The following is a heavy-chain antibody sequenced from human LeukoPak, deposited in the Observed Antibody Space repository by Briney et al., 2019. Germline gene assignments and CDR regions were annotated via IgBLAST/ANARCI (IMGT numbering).Heavy chain of an antibody. V-gene: IGHV1-18*01. CDR1: GYTFTSYG. D-gene: IGHD2-2*01. Sequence: ASVKVSCKASGYTFTSYGIRWVRQAPGQGREWMGWISAYNGNTNYAQKLQGRVTMTTDTSTSTAYMELRSLRSDDTAVYYCARGYCSSTSCFVWGWFDPWGQGTLVTVSS. CDR2: ISAYNGNT. J-gene: IGHJ5*02. CDR3: ARGYCSSTSCFVWGWFDP.